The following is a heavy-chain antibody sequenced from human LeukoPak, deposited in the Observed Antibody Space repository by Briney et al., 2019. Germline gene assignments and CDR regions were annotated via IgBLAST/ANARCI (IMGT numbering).Heavy chain of an antibody. CDR1: GGTFSSYA. Sequence: ASVKVSCKASGGTFSSYAINWVRRATGQGLEWMGWMNPNSGNTGYAQKFQGRVTMTRNTSISTAYMELSSLRSEDTAVYYCARDDYYGSGSYLSWGQGTLVTVSS. D-gene: IGHD3-10*01. J-gene: IGHJ4*02. V-gene: IGHV1-8*02. CDR3: ARDDYYGSGSYLS. CDR2: MNPNSGNT.